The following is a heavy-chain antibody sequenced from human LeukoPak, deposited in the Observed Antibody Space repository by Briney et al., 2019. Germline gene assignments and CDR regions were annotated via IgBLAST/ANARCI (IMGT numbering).Heavy chain of an antibody. J-gene: IGHJ3*02. V-gene: IGHV1-2*02. CDR2: INPNSGGT. D-gene: IGHD6-13*01. CDR1: GYTFTCYY. Sequence: ASVKVSCKASGYTFTCYYMHWVRQAPGQGLEWMGWINPNSGGTNYAQKFQGRVTMTRDTSISTAYMELSRLRSDDTAVYYCARRRIAAAGTNAFDIWGQGTMVTVSS. CDR3: ARRRIAAAGTNAFDI.